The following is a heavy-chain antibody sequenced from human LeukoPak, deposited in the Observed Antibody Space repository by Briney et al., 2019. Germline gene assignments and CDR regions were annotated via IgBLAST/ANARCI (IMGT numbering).Heavy chain of an antibody. CDR1: GFTFTRHS. J-gene: IGHJ3*01. Sequence: PGRSLRLSFAASGFTFTRHSLNWVRQAPGKGLEWVSSISTSSTYIYYADSVKGRFTISRDNAKNSLYLQMNSLRAEDTAVYYCAKKILTGTHKRAFYYWGQGTMVTVSS. CDR2: ISTSSTYI. CDR3: AKKILTGTHKRAFYY. D-gene: IGHD3-9*01. V-gene: IGHV3-21*01.